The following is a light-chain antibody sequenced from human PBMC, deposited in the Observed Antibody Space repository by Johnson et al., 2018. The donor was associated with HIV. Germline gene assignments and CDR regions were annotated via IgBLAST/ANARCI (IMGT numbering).Light chain of an antibody. CDR3: GTWDTSLSAGYV. V-gene: IGLV1-51*01. Sequence: QAVLTQPPSVSAAPGQKVTISCSGSSSNIGNNYVSWYQQLPGRAPKLLIYDNNKRPSGIPDRFYGSKSGTSATLGITGLQTGDEADYYCGTWDTSLSAGYVFGTGTKVTVL. CDR1: SSNIGNNY. CDR2: DNN. J-gene: IGLJ1*01.